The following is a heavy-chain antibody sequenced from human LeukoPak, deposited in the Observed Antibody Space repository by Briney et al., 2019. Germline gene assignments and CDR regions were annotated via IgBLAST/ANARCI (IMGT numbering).Heavy chain of an antibody. V-gene: IGHV4-34*01. CDR3: ARGNSYYDSSGYFPWESFQH. J-gene: IGHJ1*01. CDR2: INHSGST. D-gene: IGHD3-22*01. CDR1: GGSFSGYY. Sequence: SETLSLTCAVYGGSFSGYYWSWIRQPPGKGLEWIGEINHSGSTNYNPSLKSRVTIPVDTSKNQFSLKLSSVTAADAALYYCARGNSYYDSSGYFPWESFQHWGQGTLVTVSS.